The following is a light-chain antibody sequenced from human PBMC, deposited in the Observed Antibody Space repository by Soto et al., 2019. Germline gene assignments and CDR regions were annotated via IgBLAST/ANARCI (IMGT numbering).Light chain of an antibody. V-gene: IGKV1-5*01. CDR2: DAS. CDR1: QSISSW. Sequence: DIQLTHSPSTLSASVGYRFTITCRASQSISSWLAWYQQKPGKAPKLLIYDASSLESGVPSRFSGIGSGTEFTLTITSLQPDDFATYYCQQYDSYAWTFGQRTKVDI. CDR3: QQYDSYAWT. J-gene: IGKJ1*01.